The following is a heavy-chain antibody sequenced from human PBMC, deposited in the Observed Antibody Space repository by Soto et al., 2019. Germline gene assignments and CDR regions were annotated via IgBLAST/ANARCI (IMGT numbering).Heavy chain of an antibody. V-gene: IGHV4-31*03. Sequence: KTSETLSLTCTVSGGSISSGGYYWSWIRQHPGKGLEWIGYIYYSGSTYYNPSLKSRVTISVDTSKNQFSLKLSSVTAADTAVYYCARKVVTPYFDYWGQGTLVTVSS. CDR2: IYYSGST. J-gene: IGHJ4*02. CDR1: GGSISSGGYY. CDR3: ARKVVTPYFDY. D-gene: IGHD3-22*01.